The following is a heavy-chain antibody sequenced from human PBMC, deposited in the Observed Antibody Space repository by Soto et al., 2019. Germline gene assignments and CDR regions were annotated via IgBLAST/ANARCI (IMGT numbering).Heavy chain of an antibody. CDR2: FDPEDGET. CDR1: GYTLTELS. V-gene: IGHV1-24*01. D-gene: IGHD3-16*02. CDR3: ATTPDHFYDYLCGSYRFRFYY. J-gene: IGHJ4*02. Sequence: GASVKVSCKLSGYTLTELSMHWVRQAPGKGLEWMGGFDPEDGETIYAQKFQGRVTMTEDISTDTAYMELSSLRSEDTAVYYCATTPDHFYDYLCGSYRFRFYYCGQRNLVTAAS.